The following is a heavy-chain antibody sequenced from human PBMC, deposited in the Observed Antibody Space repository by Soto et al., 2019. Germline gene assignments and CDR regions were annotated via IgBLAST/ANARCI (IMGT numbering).Heavy chain of an antibody. CDR3: AKPEDIVVVVAANESYYYGMDV. D-gene: IGHD2-15*01. J-gene: IGHJ6*02. Sequence: GGSIRVSCAAAGFTIISYGRHWVSQATGKGLEWVAVISYDGSNKYYADSVKGRFTISRDNSKNTLYLQMNSLRAEDTAVYYCAKPEDIVVVVAANESYYYGMDVWGQGTTVTVSS. V-gene: IGHV3-30*18. CDR1: GFTIISYG. CDR2: ISYDGSNK.